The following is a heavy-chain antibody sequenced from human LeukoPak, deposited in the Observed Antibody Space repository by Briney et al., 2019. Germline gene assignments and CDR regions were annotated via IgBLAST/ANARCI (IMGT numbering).Heavy chain of an antibody. CDR2: INHSGST. V-gene: IGHV4-38-2*02. D-gene: IGHD6-13*01. CDR1: GYSISSGYY. J-gene: IGHJ3*02. Sequence: PSETLSLTCTVSGYSISSGYYWGWIRQPPGKGLGWIGEINHSGSTNYNPSLKSRVTISVDTSKNQFSLKLSSVTAADTAVYYCARHHPFSSSWYRANDAFDIWGQGTMVTVSS. CDR3: ARHHPFSSSWYRANDAFDI.